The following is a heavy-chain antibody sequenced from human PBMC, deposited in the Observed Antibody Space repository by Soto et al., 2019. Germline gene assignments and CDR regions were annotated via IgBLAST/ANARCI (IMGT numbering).Heavy chain of an antibody. CDR3: AKDRARITMVRGGGMDV. Sequence: GSLRLSCAASGFTFSRYGMHWVRQAPGKGLEWVAVISYDGSNKYYADSVKGRFTISRDNSKNTLYLQINSLRAEDTAVYYCAKDRARITMVRGGGMDVWGQGTTVTVSS. J-gene: IGHJ6*02. CDR2: ISYDGSNK. V-gene: IGHV3-30*18. D-gene: IGHD3-10*01. CDR1: GFTFSRYG.